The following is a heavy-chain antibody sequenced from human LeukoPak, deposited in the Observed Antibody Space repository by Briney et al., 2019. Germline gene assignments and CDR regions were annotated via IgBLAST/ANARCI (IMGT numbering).Heavy chain of an antibody. D-gene: IGHD1-26*01. V-gene: IGHV3-30-3*01. CDR2: ISYDGSNK. J-gene: IGHJ4*02. CDR3: ARPQYSGSLSFDY. CDR1: GFTFSSYA. Sequence: PGGSLRLSCAASGFTFSSYAMHWVRQAPGKGLEWVAVISYDGSNKYYADSVKGRFTISRDNSRNTLYLQMNSLRAEDTAVYYCARPQYSGSLSFDYWGQGTLVTVSS.